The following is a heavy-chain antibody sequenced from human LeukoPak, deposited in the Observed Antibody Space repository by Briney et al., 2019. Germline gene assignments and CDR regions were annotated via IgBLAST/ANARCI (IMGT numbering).Heavy chain of an antibody. CDR2: ISGSGGST. CDR3: AKDDHDYGDYSAFGY. D-gene: IGHD4-17*01. Sequence: GGSLRLSCAASGFTFSSYAMSWVRQAPGKGLEWVSAISGSGGSTYYADSVKGRFTISRDNSKNTLYLQMNSLRAEDTAVYYCAKDDHDYGDYSAFGYWGQGTLVTVSS. CDR1: GFTFSSYA. V-gene: IGHV3-23*01. J-gene: IGHJ4*02.